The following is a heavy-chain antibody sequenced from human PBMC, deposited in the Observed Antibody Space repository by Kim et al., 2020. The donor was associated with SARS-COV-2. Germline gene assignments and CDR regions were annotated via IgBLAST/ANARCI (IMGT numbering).Heavy chain of an antibody. CDR1: GYTFTGYY. CDR2: INPNSGGT. D-gene: IGHD5-12*01. CDR3: AREEAGYSGYGQFDY. J-gene: IGHJ4*02. V-gene: IGHV1-2*06. Sequence: ASVKVSCKASGYTFTGYYMHWVRQAPGQGLEWMGRINPNSGGTNYAQKFQGRVTMTRDTSISTAYMELSRLRSDDTAVYYCAREEAGYSGYGQFDYWGQGTLVTVSS.